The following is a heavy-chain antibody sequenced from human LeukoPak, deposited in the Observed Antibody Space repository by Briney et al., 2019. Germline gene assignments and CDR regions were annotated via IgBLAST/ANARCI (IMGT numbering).Heavy chain of an antibody. V-gene: IGHV3-7*03. D-gene: IGHD3-10*01. J-gene: IGHJ4*02. Sequence: GGSLRLSCAASGFTFSDYWMNRVRQAPGKGLEWVANMKEDGSEKYCVDCVKGRFTISRDNAKNSLYLQMNSLRVEDTAAYYCARGPNYGSRSDYFDYWGQGTLVTVSS. CDR2: MKEDGSEK. CDR3: ARGPNYGSRSDYFDY. CDR1: GFTFSDYW.